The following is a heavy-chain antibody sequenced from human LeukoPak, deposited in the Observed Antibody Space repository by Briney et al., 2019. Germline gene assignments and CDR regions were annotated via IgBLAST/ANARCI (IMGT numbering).Heavy chain of an antibody. D-gene: IGHD1-1*01. Sequence: SETLSLTCGVYVGSFSGYYWSWIRQPPGKGLEWIGEINHSGSTNQNPSLKSRVTISADTSKNQFSLKLSSLTAADTAVYYCARGGTWSTRLDYWGQGILVTVSS. J-gene: IGHJ4*02. CDR3: ARGGTWSTRLDY. V-gene: IGHV4-34*01. CDR1: VGSFSGYY. CDR2: INHSGST.